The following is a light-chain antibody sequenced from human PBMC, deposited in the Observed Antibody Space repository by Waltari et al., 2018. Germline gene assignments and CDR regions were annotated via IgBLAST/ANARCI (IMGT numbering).Light chain of an antibody. CDR2: WAS. J-gene: IGKJ1*01. V-gene: IGKV4-1*01. Sequence: DIVMTQSPDSLAVSLGEMVTLNTKSSQSFLYTSNSQNYLAWYQQKPGQPPKLLIYWASARESGVPDRFSGSESGTDFTLTISSLQAEDVAVYYCQQYYDIPWTFGQGTKVEIK. CDR1: QSFLYTSNSQNY. CDR3: QQYYDIPWT.